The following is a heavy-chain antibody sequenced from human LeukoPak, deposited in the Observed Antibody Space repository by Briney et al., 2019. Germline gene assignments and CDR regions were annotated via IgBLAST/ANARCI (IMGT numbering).Heavy chain of an antibody. Sequence: PSETLSLTCAVSGYSISSGYYWGWIRQPPGKGLEWIGSIYHSGSTYYSPSLKSRVTISVDTSKNQFSLKVTSVTAADTAVYYCARRTGSGSYYVDFWGQGTVVTVSP. J-gene: IGHJ4*02. CDR2: IYHSGST. CDR3: ARRTGSGSYYVDF. CDR1: GYSISSGYY. V-gene: IGHV4-38-2*01. D-gene: IGHD3-10*01.